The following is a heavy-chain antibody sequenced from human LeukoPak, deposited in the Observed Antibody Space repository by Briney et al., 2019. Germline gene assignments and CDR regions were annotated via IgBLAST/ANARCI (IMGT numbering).Heavy chain of an antibody. CDR1: GFTFDDYA. CDR2: ISWNSGSI. D-gene: IGHD6-13*01. J-gene: IGHJ4*02. CDR3: AKEASSASVFDY. Sequence: AGGSLRLSCAASGFTFDDYAMHWVRQAPGKGLEWVSGISWNSGSIGYADSVKGRFTISRDNAKNSLYLQMNSLRAEDTALYYCAKEASSASVFDYWGQGTLVTVSS. V-gene: IGHV3-9*01.